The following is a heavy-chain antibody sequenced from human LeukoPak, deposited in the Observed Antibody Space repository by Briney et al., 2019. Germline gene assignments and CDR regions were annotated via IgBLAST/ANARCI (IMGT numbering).Heavy chain of an antibody. V-gene: IGHV3-7*01. J-gene: IGHJ4*02. CDR1: GFTFSSHW. Sequence: GGSLRPSCAASGFTFSSHWMSWVRQAPGKGLEWVANIKEDGSEIYYVDSVKGRFTISRDNAKNSLYLQMNSLRAEDTAVYYCTRRGYGYWGQGTLVTVSS. CDR2: IKEDGSEI. CDR3: TRRGYGY. D-gene: IGHD5-18*01.